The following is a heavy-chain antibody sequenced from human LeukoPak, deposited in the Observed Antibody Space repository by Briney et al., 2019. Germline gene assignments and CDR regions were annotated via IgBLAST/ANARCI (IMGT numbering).Heavy chain of an antibody. CDR1: GYTFTSYY. CDR3: ARESAGATTLGNWFDP. Sequence: ASVKVSCKASGYTFTSYYRHWVRQAPGQGLEWMGIINPSGGSTSYAQKFQGRVTMTRDMSTSTVYMELSSLRSEDTAVYYCARESAGATTLGNWFDPWGQGTLVTVSS. V-gene: IGHV1-46*01. D-gene: IGHD1-26*01. CDR2: INPSGGST. J-gene: IGHJ5*02.